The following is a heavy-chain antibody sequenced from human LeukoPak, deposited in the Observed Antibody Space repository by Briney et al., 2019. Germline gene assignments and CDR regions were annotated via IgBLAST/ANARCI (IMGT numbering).Heavy chain of an antibody. J-gene: IGHJ3*02. CDR2: INPSGGST. CDR1: GYTFTSYG. CDR3: ARSLTIFDAFDI. D-gene: IGHD3-3*01. V-gene: IGHV1-46*01. Sequence: ASVKVSCKASGYTFTSYGISWVRQAPGQGLEWMGIINPSGGSTSYAQKFQGRVTMTRDTSISTAYMELSRLSSDDTAVYYCARSLTIFDAFDIWGQGTMVTVSS.